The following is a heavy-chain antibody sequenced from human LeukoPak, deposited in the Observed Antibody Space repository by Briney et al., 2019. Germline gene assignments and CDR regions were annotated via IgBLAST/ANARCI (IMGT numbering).Heavy chain of an antibody. V-gene: IGHV3-23*01. J-gene: IGHJ4*02. CDR3: AQHDSSAYYYVAIFDN. Sequence: GGSLRLSCAASGLTFTRYAMSWVRQAPGKGLEWVSAISGSGGSTYYADSVKGRFTISRDNSKNTLYLQMNNLRVEDTAVYYCAQHDSSAYYYVAIFDNWGQGTLVIVSS. CDR1: GLTFTRYA. CDR2: ISGSGGST. D-gene: IGHD3-22*01.